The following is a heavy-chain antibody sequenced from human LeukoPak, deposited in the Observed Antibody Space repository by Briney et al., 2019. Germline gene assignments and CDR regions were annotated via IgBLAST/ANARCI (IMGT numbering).Heavy chain of an antibody. D-gene: IGHD1-1*01. CDR3: ARGLWGGTGPTFHYYYYYYMDV. CDR2: MNPNSGNT. J-gene: IGHJ6*03. Sequence: EASVKVSCKASGYTFTSYDINWVRQATGQGLEWMGWMNPNSGNTGYAQKFQGRVTITRNTSISTAYMELSSLRSEDTAVYYCARGLWGGTGPTFHYYYYYYMDVWGKGTTVTVS. CDR1: GYTFTSYD. V-gene: IGHV1-8*03.